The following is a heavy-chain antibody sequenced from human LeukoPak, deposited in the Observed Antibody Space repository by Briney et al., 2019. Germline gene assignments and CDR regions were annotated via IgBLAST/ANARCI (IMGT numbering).Heavy chain of an antibody. CDR1: GGSISSYY. CDR3: ARGGTAVIAPYAFDI. D-gene: IGHD4-23*01. V-gene: IGHV4-59*01. Sequence: SETLSLTCTVSGGSISSYYWSWIRQPPGKGLEWIGYIYYSGSTNCNSSVKSRVAMSVDTSKKQFSLKLSSLTAADTAVYYCARGGTAVIAPYAFDIWGQGTMVTVSS. CDR2: IYYSGST. J-gene: IGHJ3*02.